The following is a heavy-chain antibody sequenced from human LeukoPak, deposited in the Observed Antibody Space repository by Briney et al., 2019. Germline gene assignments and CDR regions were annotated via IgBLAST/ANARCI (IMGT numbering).Heavy chain of an antibody. CDR1: GYTFTSYD. V-gene: IGHV1-2*02. CDR3: ARAKVVPAANYYYYYMDV. D-gene: IGHD2-2*01. CDR2: INPNSGGT. Sequence: ASVKVSCKASGYTFTSYDINWVRQAPGQGLEWMGWINPNSGGTNYAQKFQGRVTMTRDTSISTAYMELSRLRSDDTAVYYCARAKVVPAANYYYYYMDVWGKGTTVTVSS. J-gene: IGHJ6*03.